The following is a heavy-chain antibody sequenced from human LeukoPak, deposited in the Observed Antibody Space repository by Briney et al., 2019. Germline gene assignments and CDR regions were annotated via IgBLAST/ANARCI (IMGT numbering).Heavy chain of an antibody. CDR1: RYSFTSYW. Sequence: GESLKISCKGSRYSFTSYWVGGVRQMPGKGLEWMGIIYPGDSDTRYSPSFQGQVTISADKSISTAYLQWSSLKASDTAMYYCARPLRTASPSLFSYWGQGTLVTVSS. J-gene: IGHJ4*02. V-gene: IGHV5-51*01. CDR3: ARPLRTASPSLFSY. D-gene: IGHD1-14*01. CDR2: IYPGDSDT.